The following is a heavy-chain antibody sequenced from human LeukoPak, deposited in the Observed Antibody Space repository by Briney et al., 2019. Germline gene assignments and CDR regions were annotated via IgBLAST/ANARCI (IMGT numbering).Heavy chain of an antibody. Sequence: SETLSLTCTVSGYSINNGFYWGWIRQPPGKGLEWIGTIHYSGNTDYNPSLKSRVTISVDTSKNQFSLRLNSVTAADTAVYYCAQGTSYYYYYMDVWGKGTTVTVSS. CDR1: GYSINNGFY. J-gene: IGHJ6*03. V-gene: IGHV4-38-2*02. D-gene: IGHD3/OR15-3a*01. CDR3: AQGTSYYYYYMDV. CDR2: IHYSGNT.